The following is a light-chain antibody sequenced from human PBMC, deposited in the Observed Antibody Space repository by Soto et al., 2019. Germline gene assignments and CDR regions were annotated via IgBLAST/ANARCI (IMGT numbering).Light chain of an antibody. CDR1: LSVGSN. V-gene: IGKV3-15*01. CDR3: QQYNTWLPYT. J-gene: IGKJ2*01. CDR2: GVS. Sequence: EIVLTQSPATLSVSPGERATLSCRASLSVGSNLAWYQQKPGQAPRLLIFGVSTRATDIPARFSGSGSGTEFTLTISRLKSADFAVYYCQQYNTWLPYTFGQGTKIEIK.